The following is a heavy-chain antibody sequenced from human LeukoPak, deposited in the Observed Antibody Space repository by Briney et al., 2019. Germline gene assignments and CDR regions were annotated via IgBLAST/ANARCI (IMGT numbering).Heavy chain of an antibody. Sequence: PGGSLRLSCAASGFTFSSYAMSWVRQAPGKGLEWVSAISGSGGSTYYADSVKGRFTISRDNSKNTLYLQMNSLRAEDTAVYYCASRPGDTYYYYYMDVWGKGTTVTVSS. CDR3: ASRPGDTYYYYYMDV. D-gene: IGHD4-17*01. CDR1: GFTFSSYA. V-gene: IGHV3-23*01. CDR2: ISGSGGST. J-gene: IGHJ6*03.